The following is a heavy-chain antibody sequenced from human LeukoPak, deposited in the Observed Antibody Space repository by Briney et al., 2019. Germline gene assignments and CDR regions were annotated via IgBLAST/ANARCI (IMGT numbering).Heavy chain of an antibody. CDR2: IDSDNDN. CDR3: VPTRPVSGWFDP. D-gene: IGHD5/OR15-5a*01. Sequence: ESGPTLVNPTQTLTLTCTFSGFSLGTSGMCVSWIRQPPGKALEWLSRIDSDNDNYYTTSLKTRLTISKDTSKHQVVLTMTNMDPVDTATYYCVPTRPVSGWFDPWGQGTLVTVSS. V-gene: IGHV2-70*11. CDR1: GFSLGTSGMC. J-gene: IGHJ5*02.